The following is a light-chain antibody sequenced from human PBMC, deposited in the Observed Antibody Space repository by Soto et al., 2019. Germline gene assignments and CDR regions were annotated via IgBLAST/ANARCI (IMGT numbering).Light chain of an antibody. CDR1: SSNIGSNS. CDR3: AAWDDKLNGYV. Sequence: QSVLTQPPSASGTPGQSVTISCSGSSSNIGSNSVNWYQQFPGTAPALLIYNNNQRPSGVPDRFSDSKSGTSASLAISGLQSVDEADYFCAAWDDKLNGYVFGTGTKVTVL. J-gene: IGLJ1*01. CDR2: NNN. V-gene: IGLV1-44*01.